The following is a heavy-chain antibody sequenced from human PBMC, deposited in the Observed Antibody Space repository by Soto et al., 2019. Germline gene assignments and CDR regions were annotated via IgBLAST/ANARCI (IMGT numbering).Heavy chain of an antibody. CDR2: IYYSGST. CDR1: GGSIIGYY. CDR3: AGAGGRPHKFVFDY. Sequence: SETLCVTWTVAGGSIIGYYWSWIRQPPGKGLEWIGYIYYSGSTNYNPSLKSRVTISVDTSKNQFSLKLSSLTAANTAVYYCAGAGGRPHKFVFDYWGKGTLVTVSS. J-gene: IGHJ4*02. D-gene: IGHD2-15*01. V-gene: IGHV4-59*01.